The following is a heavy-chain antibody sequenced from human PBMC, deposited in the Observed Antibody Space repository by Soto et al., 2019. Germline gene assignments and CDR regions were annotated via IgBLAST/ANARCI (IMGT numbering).Heavy chain of an antibody. CDR2: ISAYNGNT. D-gene: IGHD6-13*01. Sequence: ASVKVSCKASGYTFTSYGISWVRQAPGQGLEWMGWISAYNGNTNYAQKLQGRVTMTTDTSTSTAYMELRRLRSDDTAVYYCARDQRYSSRQRVFDYWGQGTLVTVSS. V-gene: IGHV1-18*01. CDR1: GYTFTSYG. J-gene: IGHJ4*02. CDR3: ARDQRYSSRQRVFDY.